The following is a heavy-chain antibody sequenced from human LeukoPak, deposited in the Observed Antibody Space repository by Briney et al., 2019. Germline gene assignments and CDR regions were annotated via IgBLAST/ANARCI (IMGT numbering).Heavy chain of an antibody. CDR1: GGTFSSYA. D-gene: IGHD2-2*01. V-gene: IGHV1-69*01. J-gene: IGHJ5*02. CDR3: ARDSCSSTSCHNWFDP. CDR2: IIPIFGTA. Sequence: SVTVSCKASGGTFSSYAISWVRQAAGQGLEWNGGIIPIFGTANYAQKFQGRVTITADESTHTAYMELGSLRSEDTAVYYCARDSCSSTSCHNWFDPWGQGTLVTVSS.